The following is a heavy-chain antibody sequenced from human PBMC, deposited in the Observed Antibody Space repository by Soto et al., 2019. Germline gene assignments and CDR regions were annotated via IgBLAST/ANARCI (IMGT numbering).Heavy chain of an antibody. J-gene: IGHJ4*02. D-gene: IGHD1-26*01. CDR3: AREGALAATYYFDY. Sequence: QIPLVQSGAEVKKPGASVKVSCKASGYTFSSYSIIWVRQAPGQGLEWMGWINVNNGNTNSAQKFQGRVTVTADTSTSTVYMGLRSLRSDDTAVYYCAREGALAATYYFDYWGQGTLVTVSS. CDR2: INVNNGNT. V-gene: IGHV1-18*01. CDR1: GYTFSSYS.